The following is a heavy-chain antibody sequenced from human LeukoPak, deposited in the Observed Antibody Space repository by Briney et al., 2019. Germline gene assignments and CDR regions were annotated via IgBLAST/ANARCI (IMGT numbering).Heavy chain of an antibody. CDR3: ARGVVADRFWFDP. Sequence: PSETLSLTCIVSGGSISGYYWSCIRQPPGKGLEWIGYIYYSGSTNYNPSLKSRVTISVDTSKNQFSLKLSSVTAADSAVYYCARGVVADRFWFDPWGQGTLVTVSS. D-gene: IGHD2-15*01. J-gene: IGHJ5*02. CDR1: GGSISGYY. CDR2: IYYSGST. V-gene: IGHV4-59*01.